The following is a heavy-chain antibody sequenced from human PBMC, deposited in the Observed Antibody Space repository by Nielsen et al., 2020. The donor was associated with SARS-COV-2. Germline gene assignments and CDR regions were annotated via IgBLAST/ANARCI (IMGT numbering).Heavy chain of an antibody. D-gene: IGHD2-8*02. CDR1: GGSISSSSYY. J-gene: IGHJ6*02. Sequence: SETLSLTCTVSGGSISSSSYYWGWIRQPPGKGLEWIGSIYYSGSTYYNPSLKSRVTISVDTSKNQFSLKLSSVTAADTAVYYCATGYYYYGMDVWGQGTTVTVSS. CDR3: ATGYYYYGMDV. CDR2: IYYSGST. V-gene: IGHV4-39*07.